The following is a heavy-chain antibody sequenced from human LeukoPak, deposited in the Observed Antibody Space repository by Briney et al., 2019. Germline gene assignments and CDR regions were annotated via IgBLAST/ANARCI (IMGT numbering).Heavy chain of an antibody. D-gene: IGHD7-27*01. CDR1: GFTFSSYS. V-gene: IGHV3-23*01. J-gene: IGHJ3*02. Sequence: GALRLSCAASGFTFSSYSMSWVRQTPGKGLEWGSAISGSGGSTYYADSVKGRFTISRDNSKNTLYLQMNSLRAEDTAVYYCAKDGLIAGDLDAFDIWGQGTMVTVSS. CDR3: AKDGLIAGDLDAFDI. CDR2: ISGSGGST.